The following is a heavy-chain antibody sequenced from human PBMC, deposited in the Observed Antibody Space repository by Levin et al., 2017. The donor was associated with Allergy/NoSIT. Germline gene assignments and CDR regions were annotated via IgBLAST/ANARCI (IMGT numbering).Heavy chain of an antibody. CDR3: ARDGIYCSGDTCYSYWLDP. CDR1: GFIFGSFS. J-gene: IGHJ5*02. Sequence: GGSLRLSCAASGFIFGSFSMAWVRQSPERGLEWVSSISGSGDGTYYADSVRGRFTVSRDNSENTVFLQMNSLRAEDTALYYCARDGIYCSGDTCYSYWLDPWGQGALVTVSS. D-gene: IGHD2-15*01. CDR2: ISGSGDGT. V-gene: IGHV3-23*01.